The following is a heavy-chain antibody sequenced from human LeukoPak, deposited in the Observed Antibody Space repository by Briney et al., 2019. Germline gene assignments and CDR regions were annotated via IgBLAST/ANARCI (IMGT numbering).Heavy chain of an antibody. D-gene: IGHD2-8*01. Sequence: GASVKVSCKVSEYTLTGLSVHWVRLAPGKGLEWMGGFDPEDVDTIYAQKFEGRVTMTEDTSTDTAYLELSSLRSEDTAVYYCALISYCTTATCYYLDYWGQGTLVTVSS. CDR3: ALISYCTTATCYYLDY. CDR1: EYTLTGLS. CDR2: FDPEDVDT. V-gene: IGHV1-24*01. J-gene: IGHJ4*02.